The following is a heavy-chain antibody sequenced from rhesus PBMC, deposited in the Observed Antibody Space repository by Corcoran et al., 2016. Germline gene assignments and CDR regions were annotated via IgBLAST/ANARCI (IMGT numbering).Heavy chain of an antibody. CDR3: ANGGPDKDRFDV. CDR2: ISGGSGSS. CDR1: CGSIRHCW. V-gene: IGHV4-147*01. D-gene: IGHD3-34*01. Sequence: QLQQQESGPGLVRPSETLSLTCAVACGSIRHCWWSWIRQPPGKGLEWIGRISGGSGSSSYSPSLRSRATISTDTSRNHISLRLIFVTAADTALYYCANGGPDKDRFDVWGPGVLVTVSS. J-gene: IGHJ5-1*01.